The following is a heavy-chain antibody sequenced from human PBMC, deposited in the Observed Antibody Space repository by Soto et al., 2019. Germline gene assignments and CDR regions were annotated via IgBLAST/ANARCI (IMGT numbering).Heavy chain of an antibody. CDR1: GGSISSYY. V-gene: IGHV4-59*01. CDR2: IYYSGST. Sequence: TSETLSLTCTVSGGSISSYYWSWIRQPPGKGLEWIGYIYYSGSTNYNPSLKSRVTISVDTSKNQFSLKLSSVTAADTAVYYCAREGLVGYYGMDVWGQGTTVTVSS. J-gene: IGHJ6*02. CDR3: AREGLVGYYGMDV. D-gene: IGHD6-19*01.